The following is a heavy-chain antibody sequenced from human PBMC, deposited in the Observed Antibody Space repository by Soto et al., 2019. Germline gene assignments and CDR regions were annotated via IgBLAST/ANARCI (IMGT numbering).Heavy chain of an antibody. V-gene: IGHV3-64D*06. CDR1: GFAFSSYA. D-gene: IGHD5-12*01. J-gene: IGHJ4*02. Sequence: GGSLRLSCSASGFAFSSYAMHWVRQAPGKGLQYISGVRGNGDPPFYADSVKGRFTISRDNSKNTLYLQMTGVSADDAAVHYCVKSQGGNNFDFLDWGQGTLVTVSS. CDR3: VKSQGGNNFDFLD. CDR2: VRGNGDPP.